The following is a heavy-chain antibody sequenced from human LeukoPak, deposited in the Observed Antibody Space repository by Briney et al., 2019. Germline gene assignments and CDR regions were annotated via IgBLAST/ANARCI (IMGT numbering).Heavy chain of an antibody. Sequence: SETLSPTCTVSGGSISSSSYYWGWIRQPPGKGLEWIGSIYYSGSTYYNPSLKSRVTISVDTSKNQFSLKLSSVTAADTAVYYCASCNATTSLTNFDYWGQGTLVTVSS. CDR2: IYYSGST. CDR1: GGSISSSSYY. D-gene: IGHD2/OR15-2a*01. J-gene: IGHJ4*02. CDR3: ASCNATTSLTNFDY. V-gene: IGHV4-39*01.